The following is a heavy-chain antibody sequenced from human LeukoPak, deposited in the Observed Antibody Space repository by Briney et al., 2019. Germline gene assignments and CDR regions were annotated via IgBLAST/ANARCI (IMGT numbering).Heavy chain of an antibody. D-gene: IGHD1-26*01. Sequence: PSETLSLTCNVSGTSINNNNYYWGWIRPSPGKRLEWIGSIDSSRTTFYNPSVKSRVTISLDTSKNQFSLKLRSVTAADTAVYHCARDTYTESFHRFDIWGQGTLVTVSS. CDR1: GTSINNNNYY. CDR3: ARDTYTESFHRFDI. CDR2: IDSSRTT. J-gene: IGHJ3*02. V-gene: IGHV4-39*07.